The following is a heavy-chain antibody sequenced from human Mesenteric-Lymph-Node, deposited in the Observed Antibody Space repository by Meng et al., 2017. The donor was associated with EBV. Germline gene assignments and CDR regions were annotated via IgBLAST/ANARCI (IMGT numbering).Heavy chain of an antibody. CDR2: IYYTGST. J-gene: IGHJ1*01. Sequence: VQLTASGPGLVKPSGTLSLPCAVSVDSISNSNWWSWVRQPPGKGLEWIGEIYYTGSTNYNPSLKSRVSMSVDKSKNEFSLEVNSVTAADTAVYYCASGGVRDPSPPYWGQGALVTVAS. CDR1: VDSISNSNW. CDR3: ASGGVRDPSPPY. D-gene: IGHD3-16*01. V-gene: IGHV4-4*02.